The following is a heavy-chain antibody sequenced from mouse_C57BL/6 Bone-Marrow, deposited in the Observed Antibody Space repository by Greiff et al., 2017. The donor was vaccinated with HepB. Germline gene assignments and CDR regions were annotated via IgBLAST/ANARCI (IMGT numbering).Heavy chain of an antibody. CDR2: ISDGGSYT. CDR3: ARDEGYYGSSYNYFDY. V-gene: IGHV5-4*01. D-gene: IGHD1-1*01. CDR1: GFTFSSYA. J-gene: IGHJ2*01. Sequence: EVKVVESGGGLVKPGGSLKLSCAASGFTFSSYAMSWVRQTPEKRLEWVATISDGGSYTYYPDNVKGRFTISRDNAKNNLYLQMSHLKSEDTAMYYCARDEGYYGSSYNYFDYWGQGTTLTVSS.